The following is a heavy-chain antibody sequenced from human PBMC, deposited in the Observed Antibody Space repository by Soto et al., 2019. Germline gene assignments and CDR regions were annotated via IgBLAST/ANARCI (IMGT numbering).Heavy chain of an antibody. CDR2: IIYDGSNK. CDR3: AREGGGSNWFDP. D-gene: IGHD1-26*01. J-gene: IGHJ5*02. Sequence: QVQLVASGGGVVQPGRSLRLSCAASGFTFSSYAMHWVRQAPGKGLEWVAYIIYDGSNKYYADSVKGRFSISRDNSNNTLYLPMNSLRTDDTALYYCAREGGGSNWFDPWGQGTRVTVSS. V-gene: IGHV3-30*14. CDR1: GFTFSSYA.